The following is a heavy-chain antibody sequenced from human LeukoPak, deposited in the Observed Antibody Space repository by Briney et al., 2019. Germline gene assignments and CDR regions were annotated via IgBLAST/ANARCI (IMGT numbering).Heavy chain of an antibody. CDR2: INPNSGGT. CDR3: ARDGGHYYDSSGPNDY. D-gene: IGHD3-22*01. CDR1: GYTFTGYY. Sequence: ASVKVSCKASGYTFTGYYMHWVRQAPGQGLEWMGWINPNSGGTNYAQKFQGRVTMTRDTSISTAYMELSRLRSDDTAVYYCARDGGHYYDSSGPNDYWGQGTLVTVSS. J-gene: IGHJ4*02. V-gene: IGHV1-2*02.